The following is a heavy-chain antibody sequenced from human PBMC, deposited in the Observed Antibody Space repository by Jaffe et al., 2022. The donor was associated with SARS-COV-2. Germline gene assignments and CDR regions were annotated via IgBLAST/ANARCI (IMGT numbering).Heavy chain of an antibody. CDR1: GFTFAIYY. V-gene: IGHV3-11*05. D-gene: IGHD2-2*01. Sequence: QVQLVESGGGLVEPGGSLRLSCATSGFTFAIYYMNWIRQAPGKGLEWVSYIGPGGDDTNYLDSVKGRFTISRDNAKNSLYLLMNSLRPEDTAVYYCVRYARLADYWGQGTLVTVSS. CDR2: IGPGGDDT. CDR3: VRYARLADY. J-gene: IGHJ4*02.